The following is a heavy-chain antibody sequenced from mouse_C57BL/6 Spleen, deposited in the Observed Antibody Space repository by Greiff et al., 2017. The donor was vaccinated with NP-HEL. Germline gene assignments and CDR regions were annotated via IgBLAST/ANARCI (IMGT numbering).Heavy chain of an antibody. Sequence: EVQLQQSGPELVKPGASVKISCKASGYSFTGYYMNWVKQSPEKSLEWIGEINPSTGGTTYNQKFKAKATLTVDKSSSTAYMQLKSLTSEDSAVYYCASGDGYYVDYWGQGTTLTVSS. CDR3: ASGDGYYVDY. CDR1: GYSFTGYY. D-gene: IGHD2-3*01. CDR2: INPSTGGT. V-gene: IGHV1-42*01. J-gene: IGHJ2*01.